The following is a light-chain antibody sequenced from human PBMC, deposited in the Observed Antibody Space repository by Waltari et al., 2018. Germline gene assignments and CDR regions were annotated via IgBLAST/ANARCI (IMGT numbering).Light chain of an antibody. CDR1: SSDVGGYHY. V-gene: IGLV2-11*01. CDR3: CSYAGSYTLV. Sequence: QSALTQPRSVSGSPGQSVTISCTGTSSDVGGYHYVSWYQQHPGKAPKLMILDGRTRPSGVPDRFAGSKSGNTASLTLSGLQAEDEADYDCCSYAGSYTLVFGGGTKLTVL. J-gene: IGLJ2*01. CDR2: DGR.